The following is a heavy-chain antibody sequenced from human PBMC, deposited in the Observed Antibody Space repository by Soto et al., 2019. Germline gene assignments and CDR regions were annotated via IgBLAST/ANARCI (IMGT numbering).Heavy chain of an antibody. D-gene: IGHD3-22*01. CDR1: GVSISSYY. CDR2: IYYSGST. CDR3: AREGVDYYDSSGYYL. J-gene: IGHJ4*02. Sequence: SETLSLTCTVSGVSISSYYWSWILQPPWKGLEWIGYIYYSGSTNYNPSLKSRVTISVDTSKNQFSLKLSSVTAADTAVYYCAREGVDYYDSSGYYLWGKGTLVTVAS. V-gene: IGHV4-59*12.